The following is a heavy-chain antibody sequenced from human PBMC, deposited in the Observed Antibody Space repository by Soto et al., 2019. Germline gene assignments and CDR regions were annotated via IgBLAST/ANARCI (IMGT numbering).Heavy chain of an antibody. J-gene: IGHJ4*02. CDR3: ARALAPDVDYFDY. CDR2: IYYSGST. Sequence: SETLSLTCTVSGGSISSYYWSWIRQPPGKGLEWIGYIYYSGSTNYNPSLKSRVTISVDTSKNQFSLKLSSVTAADTAVYYCARALAPDVDYFDYWGQGTLVTVSS. CDR1: GGSISSYY. V-gene: IGHV4-59*08.